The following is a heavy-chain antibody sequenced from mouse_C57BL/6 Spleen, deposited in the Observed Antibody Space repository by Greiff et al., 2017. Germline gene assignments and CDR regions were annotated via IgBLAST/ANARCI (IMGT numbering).Heavy chain of an antibody. D-gene: IGHD2-3*01. CDR3: ARGGLLHSYFDV. J-gene: IGHJ1*03. CDR2: IYPGDGDT. CDR1: GYAFSSSW. V-gene: IGHV1-82*01. Sequence: QVQLQQSGPELVKPGASVKISCKASGYAFSSSWMNWVKQRPGQGLEWIGRIYPGDGDTNYNGKFKGKATLTADKSSSTAYMQLSSLTSEDSAVYFCARGGLLHSYFDVWGTGTTVTVSS.